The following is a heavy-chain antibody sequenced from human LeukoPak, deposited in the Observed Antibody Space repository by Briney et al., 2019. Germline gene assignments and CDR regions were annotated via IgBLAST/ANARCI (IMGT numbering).Heavy chain of an antibody. CDR3: ARYSTSRAPNPYIFDP. Sequence: SETLSLTCSVSGGSFDSKYWSWIRQPPGKGLEWIGYIYTSGSTNFNPSLRSRVAMSIDTSKNQFSLKLSSVTAADTAVYYCARYSTSRAPNPYIFDPWGQGTLVTVSS. V-gene: IGHV4-4*09. CDR2: IYTSGST. J-gene: IGHJ5*02. D-gene: IGHD6-13*01. CDR1: GGSFDSKY.